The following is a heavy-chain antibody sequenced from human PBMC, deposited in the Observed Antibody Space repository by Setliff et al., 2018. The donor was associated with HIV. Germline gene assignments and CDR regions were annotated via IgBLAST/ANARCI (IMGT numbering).Heavy chain of an antibody. CDR3: ATGHYGSDSYYSIDH. Sequence: ASVKVSCKTSGYTFSTYGVYWVRQAPGQGLEWMGWIGTNNGNTNYAQKFQGRVTMTTDTSTNTIYMQLSSLTSEDTALYYCATGHYGSDSYYSIDHWGQGTLVTVSS. J-gene: IGHJ4*02. CDR2: IGTNNGNT. D-gene: IGHD3-10*01. CDR1: GYTFSTYG. V-gene: IGHV1-18*01.